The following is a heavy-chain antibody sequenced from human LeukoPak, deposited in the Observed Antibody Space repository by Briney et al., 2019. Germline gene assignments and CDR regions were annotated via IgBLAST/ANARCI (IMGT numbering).Heavy chain of an antibody. D-gene: IGHD6-19*01. CDR3: ARDSQQWLVPFDY. Sequence: GGSLRLFCAASGFTFSSYEMNWVRQAPGKGLEWVSYISSSGSTIYYADSVKGRFTISRDNAKNSLYLQMNSLRAEDTAVYYCARDSQQWLVPFDYWGQGTLVTVSS. J-gene: IGHJ4*02. CDR2: ISSSGSTI. V-gene: IGHV3-48*03. CDR1: GFTFSSYE.